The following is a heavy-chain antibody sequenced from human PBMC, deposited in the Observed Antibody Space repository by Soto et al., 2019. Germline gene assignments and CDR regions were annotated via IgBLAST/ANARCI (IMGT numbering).Heavy chain of an antibody. D-gene: IGHD6-19*01. J-gene: IGHJ4*02. V-gene: IGHV1-46*01. CDR1: GYTFTGYY. Sequence: GASVKVSCKASGYTFTGYYIHWVRQAPGQGLEWMGIISPSGGSTSYAQKFQGRVTMTRDTSTGTVYMELSSLRSDDTAVYYCARQQQWRASPPDYWGQGTLVTVSS. CDR3: ARQQQWRASPPDY. CDR2: ISPSGGST.